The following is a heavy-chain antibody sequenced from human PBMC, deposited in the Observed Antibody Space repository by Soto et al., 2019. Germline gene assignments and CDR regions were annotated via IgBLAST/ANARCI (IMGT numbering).Heavy chain of an antibody. CDR3: ARSSDGYNPAIIYSYGMDV. J-gene: IGHJ6*02. CDR1: GYTFTDYY. V-gene: IGHV1-2*04. D-gene: IGHD5-12*01. Sequence: QVQLVQSGAEVKKPGASVKVSCKASGYTFTDYYMHWVRQAPGKGLEWMGWINPNSGGTNYAQKFQGWVTMTRDTSLSTAYMELSRLRSDDTAVYYCARSSDGYNPAIIYSYGMDVWGQGTTVTVS. CDR2: INPNSGGT.